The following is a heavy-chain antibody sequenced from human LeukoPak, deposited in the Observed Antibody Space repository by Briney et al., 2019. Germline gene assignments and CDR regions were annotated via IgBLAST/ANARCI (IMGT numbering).Heavy chain of an antibody. CDR3: TRVGYIDEGIDY. CDR1: GFTVSNNY. CDR2: IKQDGSKK. Sequence: GGSLRLSCAASGFTVSNNYMTWVRQAPGKGLEWVANIKQDGSKKSYVDSVKGRFTISRDNAKNSLYLQMNSLRAEDTAIYYCTRVGYIDEGIDYWGQGTLVTVSS. J-gene: IGHJ4*02. D-gene: IGHD5-24*01. V-gene: IGHV3-7*04.